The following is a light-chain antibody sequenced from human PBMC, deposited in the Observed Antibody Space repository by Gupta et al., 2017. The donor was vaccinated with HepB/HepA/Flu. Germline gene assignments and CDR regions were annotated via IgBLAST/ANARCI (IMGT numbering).Light chain of an antibody. CDR3: GTWDSSLSAKV. V-gene: IGLV1-51*02. CDR1: SSNIRNNY. Sequence: QSVLTQPPAVSAAPGQKVTISCFGSSSNIRNNYVSWYQQLPGTAPKLLIYETNKRPSGIPDRFSGAKSGTSATLGITGLQTGDEADYYCGTWDSSLSAKVFGTGTKVTVL. CDR2: ETN. J-gene: IGLJ1*01.